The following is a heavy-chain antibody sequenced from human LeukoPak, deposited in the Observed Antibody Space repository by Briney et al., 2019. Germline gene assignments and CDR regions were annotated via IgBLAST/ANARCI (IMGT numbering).Heavy chain of an antibody. V-gene: IGHV3-48*01. Sequence: GGSLRLSCAASGFTFSSYSMNWVRQAPGKGLEWVSYISSSSTIYYADSVKGRFTISRDNAKNSLYLQMNSLRAENTAVYYCATFRARAFDIWGQGTMVTVSS. CDR2: ISSSSTI. J-gene: IGHJ3*02. CDR3: ATFRARAFDI. CDR1: GFTFSSYS.